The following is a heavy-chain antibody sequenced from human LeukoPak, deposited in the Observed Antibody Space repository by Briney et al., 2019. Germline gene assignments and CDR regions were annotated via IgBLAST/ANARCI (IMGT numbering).Heavy chain of an antibody. CDR2: IISSGGVT. D-gene: IGHD5-18*01. V-gene: IGHV3-23*01. CDR1: GFAFSSYA. J-gene: IGHJ4*02. Sequence: GGSLRLSCAASGFAFSSYAMSWVRQAPGKGLEWVSSIISSGGVTYYADSVKGRFPISRDHSKNPVYLQMDSLRAEDSAVYYCAKNGGYSYGLYYFDYWGQGTLVTVSS. CDR3: AKNGGYSYGLYYFDY.